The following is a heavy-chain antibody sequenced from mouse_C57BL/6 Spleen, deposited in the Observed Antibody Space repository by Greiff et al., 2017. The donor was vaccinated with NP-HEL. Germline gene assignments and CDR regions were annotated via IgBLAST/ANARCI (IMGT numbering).Heavy chain of an antibody. Sequence: VKVVESGAELMKPGASVKLSCKATGYTFTGYWIEWVKQRPGHGLEWIGEILPGSGSTNYNEKFKGKATFTADTSSNTAYMQLSSLTTEDSAIYYCARSTITTVVDPFAYWGQGTLVTVSA. J-gene: IGHJ3*01. V-gene: IGHV1-9*01. CDR2: ILPGSGST. CDR1: GYTFTGYW. D-gene: IGHD1-1*01. CDR3: ARSTITTVVDPFAY.